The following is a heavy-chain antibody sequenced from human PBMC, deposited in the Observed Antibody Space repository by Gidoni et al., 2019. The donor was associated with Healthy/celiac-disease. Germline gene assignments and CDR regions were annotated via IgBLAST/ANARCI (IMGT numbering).Heavy chain of an antibody. Sequence: QVQLQESGPGLVKPSETLSLTCTVSGGSISSYYWSWIRPPPGKGLEWLGYIYYSGSTNYNPSLKSRVTISVDTSKNQFSLKLSSVTAADTAVYYCAGSRYFDYWGQGTLVTVSS. D-gene: IGHD2-2*01. V-gene: IGHV4-59*01. J-gene: IGHJ4*02. CDR3: AGSRYFDY. CDR2: IYYSGST. CDR1: GGSISSYY.